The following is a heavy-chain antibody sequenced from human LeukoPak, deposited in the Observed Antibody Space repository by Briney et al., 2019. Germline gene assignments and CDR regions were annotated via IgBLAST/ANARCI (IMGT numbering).Heavy chain of an antibody. CDR1: GYTFTGYY. Sequence: ASVKVSCEASGYTFTGYYMHWVRQAPGQGLEWMGWINPNSGGTNYAQKFQGRVTMTRDTSISTAYMELSRLRSDDTAVYYCARVHYDFWSGGIAFDIWGQGTMVTVSS. D-gene: IGHD3-3*01. CDR3: ARVHYDFWSGGIAFDI. J-gene: IGHJ3*02. CDR2: INPNSGGT. V-gene: IGHV1-2*02.